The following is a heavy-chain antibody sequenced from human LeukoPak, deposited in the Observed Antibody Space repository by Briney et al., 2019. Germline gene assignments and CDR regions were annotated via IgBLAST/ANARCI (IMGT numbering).Heavy chain of an antibody. D-gene: IGHD3-9*01. CDR1: GGSISSGDYY. Sequence: SQTLSLTCTVSGGSISSGDYYWSWIRQPPGKGLEWIGYIYYSGSTYYNPSLKSRVTISVDTSKNQFSLKLSSVTAADTAEYYCARLVEPWYFDLWGHGTLVTVSS. J-gene: IGHJ2*01. V-gene: IGHV4-30-4*01. CDR2: IYYSGST. CDR3: ARLVEPWYFDL.